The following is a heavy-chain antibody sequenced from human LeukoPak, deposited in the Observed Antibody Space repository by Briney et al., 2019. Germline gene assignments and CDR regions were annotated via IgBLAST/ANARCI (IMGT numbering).Heavy chain of an antibody. J-gene: IGHJ5*02. CDR1: GFTFSSYA. CDR3: AKLVTVVVPAAIPNWFDP. V-gene: IGHV3-23*01. Sequence: GGSLRLSCAASGFTFSSYAMSWVRQAPGKGLEWVSAISGSGGSTYYADSVKGRFTISRDNSKHTLYLQMNSLRAEDTAVYYCAKLVTVVVPAAIPNWFDPWGQGTLVTVSS. CDR2: ISGSGGST. D-gene: IGHD2-2*02.